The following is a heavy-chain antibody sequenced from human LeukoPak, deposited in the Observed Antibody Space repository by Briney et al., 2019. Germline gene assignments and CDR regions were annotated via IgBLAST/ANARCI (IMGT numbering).Heavy chain of an antibody. CDR1: GGSFGGYY. D-gene: IGHD6-19*01. CDR2: INHSGST. J-gene: IGHJ4*02. CDR3: ARGRYSSGWYSYYFDY. Sequence: PSETLSLTCAVYGGSFGGYYWSWIRQPPGKGLEWIGEINHSGSTNYNPSLKSRVTISVDTSKNQFSLKLSSVTAAGTAVYYCARGRYSSGWYSYYFDYWGQGTLVTVSS. V-gene: IGHV4-34*01.